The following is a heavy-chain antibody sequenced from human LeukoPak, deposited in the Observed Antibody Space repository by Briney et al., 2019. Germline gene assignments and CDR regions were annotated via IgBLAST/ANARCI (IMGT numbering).Heavy chain of an antibody. CDR3: AKDVLIGPYCSGGSCYSMIYYYYYGMDV. CDR1: GFTFSSYA. V-gene: IGHV3-30-3*01. Sequence: GRSLRLSCAASGFTFSSYAMHWVRQAPGKGLEWVAVISYDGSNKYYADSVKGRFTISRDNSKNTLYLQMNSLRAEDTAVYYCAKDVLIGPYCSGGSCYSMIYYYYYGMDVWGQGTTVTVSS. D-gene: IGHD2-15*01. CDR2: ISYDGSNK. J-gene: IGHJ6*02.